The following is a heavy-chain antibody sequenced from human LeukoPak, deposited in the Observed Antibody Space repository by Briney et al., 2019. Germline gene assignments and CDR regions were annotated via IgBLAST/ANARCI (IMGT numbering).Heavy chain of an antibody. V-gene: IGHV1-2*02. CDR1: GYTFTGYY. Sequence: ASVKVSCKASGYTFTGYYMHWVRQAPGQGLEWMGWISPNSGGTNYAQKFQGRVTMTRDTSISTAYMELSRLRSDDTAVYYCARGPRMVRGVISTGLYYFDYWGQGTLVTVSS. D-gene: IGHD3-10*01. CDR3: ARGPRMVRGVISTGLYYFDY. CDR2: ISPNSGGT. J-gene: IGHJ4*02.